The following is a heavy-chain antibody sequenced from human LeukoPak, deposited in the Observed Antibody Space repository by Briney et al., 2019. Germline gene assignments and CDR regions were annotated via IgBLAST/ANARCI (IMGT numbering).Heavy chain of an antibody. CDR1: GGSISSYY. J-gene: IGHJ4*02. D-gene: IGHD2-2*01. Sequence: SETLSLTCTVSGGSISSYYWSWIRQPPGKGLEWIGYIYYSGSTNYNPSLKSRVTISVDTSKNQFSLKLSSVTAADTALYYCARVWCSSTSCYPVGYYFDYWGQGTLVTVSS. CDR3: ARVWCSSTSCYPVGYYFDY. CDR2: IYYSGST. V-gene: IGHV4-59*01.